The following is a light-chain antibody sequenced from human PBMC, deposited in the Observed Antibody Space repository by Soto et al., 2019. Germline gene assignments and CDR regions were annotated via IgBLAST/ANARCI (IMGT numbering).Light chain of an antibody. CDR3: QQSYSTLLT. CDR2: AAS. V-gene: IGKV1-39*01. CDR1: QSISSY. J-gene: IGKJ4*01. Sequence: IKITQSPSSLSASVGARVTITCRASQSISSYLNWYQQKPGKAPKLLIYAASSLQSGVPSRFSGSGSGTDFTLTISSLQPEDFATYYCQQSYSTLLTFGGGTKVDNK.